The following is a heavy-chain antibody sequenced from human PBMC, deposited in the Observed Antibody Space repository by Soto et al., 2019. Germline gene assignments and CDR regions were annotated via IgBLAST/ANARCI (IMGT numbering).Heavy chain of an antibody. V-gene: IGHV3-21*03. D-gene: IGHD3-22*01. CDR1: GFTFSSYS. CDR2: ISSSSSYI. CDR3: ARDSSTHYYHSNRGMDV. J-gene: IGHJ6*02. Sequence: EVQLVESGGGLVKPGGSLRLSCAASGFTFSSYSMNWVRQAPGKGLEWVSSISSSSSYIYYADSVKGRFTISRDNSKNSLYLKMNSQRAEDTAVYYCARDSSTHYYHSNRGMDVLGQGTTVTVSS.